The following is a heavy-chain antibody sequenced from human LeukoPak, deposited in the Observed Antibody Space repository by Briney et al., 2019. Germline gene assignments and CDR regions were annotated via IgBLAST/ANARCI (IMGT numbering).Heavy chain of an antibody. CDR1: GGSISSSGYY. Sequence: SETLSLTCTVSGGSISSSGYYWGLIRQPPGKGLEWIASIYYSGSTYYNPSLKSRVTISVDTSKNQLSLKLSSLTAADRAVYYCARHEYSGSYYGLSWFDPWGQGTLVTVSS. CDR3: ARHEYSGSYYGLSWFDP. J-gene: IGHJ5*02. CDR2: IYYSGST. V-gene: IGHV4-39*01. D-gene: IGHD1-26*01.